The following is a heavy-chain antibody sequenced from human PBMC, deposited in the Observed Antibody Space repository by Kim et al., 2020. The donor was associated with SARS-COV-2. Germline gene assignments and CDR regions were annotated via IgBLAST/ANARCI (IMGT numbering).Heavy chain of an antibody. CDR3: ARGVRTYYYDSSGYYYVGYYYGMDV. J-gene: IGHJ6*02. Sequence: SVKVSCKASGGTFSSYAISWVRQAPGQGLEWMGGIIPIFVTANYAQKFQCRVTITADESTSTAYIELSSLRSEDTAVYYCARGVRTYYYDSSGYYYVGYYYGMDVWGQGTTVTVSS. CDR1: GGTFSSYA. CDR2: IIPIFVTA. D-gene: IGHD3-22*01. V-gene: IGHV1-69*13.